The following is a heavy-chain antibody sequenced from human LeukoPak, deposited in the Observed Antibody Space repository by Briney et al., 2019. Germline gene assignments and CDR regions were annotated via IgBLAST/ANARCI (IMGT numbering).Heavy chain of an antibody. J-gene: IGHJ4*02. D-gene: IGHD3-22*01. Sequence: PGGSLRLSCAASGFTFSSYAMHWVRQAPGKGLEWVAVISYDGSNKYYADSVKGRFTISRDNSKNTLYLQMNSLRAEDTAVYYCARDMGDWYYYDSNAWVDYWGQGTLVTVSS. CDR3: ARDMGDWYYYDSNAWVDY. CDR2: ISYDGSNK. CDR1: GFTFSSYA. V-gene: IGHV3-30*04.